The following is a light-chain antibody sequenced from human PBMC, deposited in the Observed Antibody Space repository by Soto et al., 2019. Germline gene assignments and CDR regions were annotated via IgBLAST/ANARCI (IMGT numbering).Light chain of an antibody. Sequence: EVVMTQYPATLSVSPGERATLSCRASQSVGRDLAWYQQKPGQAPSLVIYDISTRTTGVPTSLSGSRSGTEFTRTISGLQSEDFAVNYCQQYKSWPLTFGGGTKVDI. V-gene: IGKV3D-15*01. J-gene: IGKJ4*01. CDR1: QSVGRD. CDR3: QQYKSWPLT. CDR2: DIS.